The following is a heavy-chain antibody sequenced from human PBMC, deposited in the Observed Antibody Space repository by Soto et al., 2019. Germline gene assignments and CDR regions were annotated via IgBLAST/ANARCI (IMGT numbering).Heavy chain of an antibody. CDR3: VRPRPSGENYGMDV. Sequence: GGSLRLSCVGSGFTFRKFDMSWVRQAPGKGLEWVSSLSSSDDSTYYADSVKGRFIISRDNSKNTLYLQMNSLRAEDTAVYYCVRPRPSGENYGMDVWGQGTTVTVSS. CDR1: GFTFRKFD. V-gene: IGHV3-23*01. J-gene: IGHJ6*02. D-gene: IGHD3-16*01. CDR2: LSSSDDST.